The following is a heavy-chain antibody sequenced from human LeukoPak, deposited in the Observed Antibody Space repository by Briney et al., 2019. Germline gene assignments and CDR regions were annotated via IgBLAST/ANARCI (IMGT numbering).Heavy chain of an antibody. CDR3: ARWTTTFLDY. Sequence: ASVKVSCKASAYTFTNYYIHWVRQSPGHGLEWMGISNPSGDSTNYAQKFQGRVTMTRDTSTSTVYMDLSSLRSEDTAVYYCARWTTTFLDYWGQGTLVTVSS. J-gene: IGHJ4*02. CDR2: SNPSGDST. D-gene: IGHD1-1*01. V-gene: IGHV1-46*01. CDR1: AYTFTNYY.